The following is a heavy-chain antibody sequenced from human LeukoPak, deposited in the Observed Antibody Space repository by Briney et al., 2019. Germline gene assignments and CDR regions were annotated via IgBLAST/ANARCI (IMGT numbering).Heavy chain of an antibody. CDR1: GYTFTGYY. D-gene: IGHD2-2*01. V-gene: IGHV1-2*02. CDR3: ARAGYCSSTSCYDFDY. Sequence: GASVRVSCKASGYTFTGYYMHWVRQAPGQGLEWMGWINPNSGGTNYAQKFQGRVTMTRDTSISTAYMELSRLRSDDTAVYYCARAGYCSSTSCYDFDYWGQRTLDTVSS. J-gene: IGHJ4*02. CDR2: INPNSGGT.